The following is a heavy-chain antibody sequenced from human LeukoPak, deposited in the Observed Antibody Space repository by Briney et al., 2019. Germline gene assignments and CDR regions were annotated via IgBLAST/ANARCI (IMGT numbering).Heavy chain of an antibody. CDR3: AREGYSGSSSFDY. CDR1: GYSFTNYP. D-gene: IGHD1-26*01. Sequence: ASVKVSCKTSGYSFTNYPMHWVREAPGQRLEWMGWINVGSGYTKYSQKFQGRVTITRDTSATTAYMELSSLRSEDTAVYYCAREGYSGSSSFDYWGQGTLVTVSS. CDR2: INVGSGYT. V-gene: IGHV1-3*01. J-gene: IGHJ4*02.